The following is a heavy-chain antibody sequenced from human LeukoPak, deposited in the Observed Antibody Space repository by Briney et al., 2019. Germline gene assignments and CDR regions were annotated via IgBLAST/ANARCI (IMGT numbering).Heavy chain of an antibody. CDR3: ARERGYSYGYPDY. V-gene: IGHV1-69*05. Sequence: SVKVSCNASGGTFSSYAISWVRQAPGQGLEWMGRIIPIFGTANYAQKFQGRVTITTDESTSTAYMELSSLRSEDTAVYYCARERGYSYGYPDYWGQGTLVTVSS. CDR2: IIPIFGTA. J-gene: IGHJ4*02. CDR1: GGTFSSYA. D-gene: IGHD5-18*01.